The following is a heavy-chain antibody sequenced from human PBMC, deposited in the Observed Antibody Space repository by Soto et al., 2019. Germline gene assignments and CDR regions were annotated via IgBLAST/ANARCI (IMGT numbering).Heavy chain of an antibody. J-gene: IGHJ4*02. Sequence: EVQLVESGGGLVQPGRSLRLSCAASGFTFDDYAMQWVRQAPRKGLEWVSGISWNSGSIGYADSVKGRFTISRDNAKNSLYLQMNSLRAEDTALYYCAKDSGQWLLLRDFDYWGQGTLVTVSS. V-gene: IGHV3-9*01. CDR2: ISWNSGSI. CDR1: GFTFDDYA. D-gene: IGHD3-22*01. CDR3: AKDSGQWLLLRDFDY.